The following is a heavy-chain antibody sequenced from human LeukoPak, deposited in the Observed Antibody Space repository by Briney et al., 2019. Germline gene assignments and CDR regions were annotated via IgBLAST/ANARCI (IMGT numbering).Heavy chain of an antibody. CDR3: ARAPSSGWYELLSFPFDY. CDR2: INHSGST. D-gene: IGHD6-19*01. CDR1: GGSFSGYY. Sequence: SETLSLTCAVYGGSFSGYYWSWIRQPPGKGLEWIGEINHSGSTNYNPSLKSRVTISVDTSKNQFSLKLSSVTAADTAVYYCARAPSSGWYELLSFPFDYWGQGTLVTVSP. J-gene: IGHJ4*02. V-gene: IGHV4-34*01.